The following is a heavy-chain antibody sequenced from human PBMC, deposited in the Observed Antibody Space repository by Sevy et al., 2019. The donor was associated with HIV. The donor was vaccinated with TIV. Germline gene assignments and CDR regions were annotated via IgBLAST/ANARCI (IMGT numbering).Heavy chain of an antibody. CDR3: QIVVKGGYYYDSSGYYDY. V-gene: IGHV3-33*01. J-gene: IGHJ4*02. CDR2: IWYDGSNK. D-gene: IGHD3-22*01. CDR1: GFTFSSYG. Sequence: GGSLRLSCAASGFTFSSYGMHWVRQAPGKGLEWVAVIWYDGSNKYYADSVKGRFTISRDNSKNTLYLQMNSLRAEDTAVNYCQIVVKGGYYYDSSGYYDYWGQGTLVTVSS.